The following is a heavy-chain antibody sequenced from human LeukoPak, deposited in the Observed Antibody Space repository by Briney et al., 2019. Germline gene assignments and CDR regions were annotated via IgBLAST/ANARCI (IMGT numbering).Heavy chain of an antibody. V-gene: IGHV2-5*02. D-gene: IGHD6-13*01. J-gene: IGHJ1*01. Sequence: KKSGPTLVNPTQTLTLTCTFSGLSLSTSGVGVGWIRQPPGKALEWLALIYWDDDKRYSPSLKSRLTITKDTSKKQVVLTMTNMDPVDTATYYCAHVIAAADAEYFQHWGQGTLVTVSS. CDR3: AHVIAAADAEYFQH. CDR2: IYWDDDK. CDR1: GLSLSTSGVG.